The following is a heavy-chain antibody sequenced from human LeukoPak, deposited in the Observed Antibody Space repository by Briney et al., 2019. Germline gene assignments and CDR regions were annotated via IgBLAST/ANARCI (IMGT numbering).Heavy chain of an antibody. Sequence: GGSLRLSCAASGFTVSSNYMSWVRQAPGKGLEWVSVIYGGGSTSYADSVKGRFTIFRHNSKNTLYLQMNSLRAEDTAVYYCARAPEWLIFDYWGQGSLVTVSS. V-gene: IGHV3-53*04. D-gene: IGHD6-19*01. CDR1: GFTVSSNY. J-gene: IGHJ4*02. CDR2: IYGGGST. CDR3: ARAPEWLIFDY.